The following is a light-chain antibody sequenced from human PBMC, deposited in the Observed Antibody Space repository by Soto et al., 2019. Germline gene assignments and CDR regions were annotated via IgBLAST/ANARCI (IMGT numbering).Light chain of an antibody. Sequence: QSVLTQPASVSGSPGQSITISCTGTSSDVGSYNLVSWYQQHPDKAPKLMIYEVSKRPSGVSNRFSGSKSGNTASLTISGLQAEDEADYYCCSYAGSSTFHVFGTGTKVTVL. J-gene: IGLJ1*01. CDR3: CSYAGSSTFHV. CDR1: SSDVGSYNL. V-gene: IGLV2-23*02. CDR2: EVS.